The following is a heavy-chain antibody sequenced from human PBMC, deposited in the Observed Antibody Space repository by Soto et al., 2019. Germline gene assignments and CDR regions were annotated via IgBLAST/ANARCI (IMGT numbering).Heavy chain of an antibody. V-gene: IGHV3-30*18. J-gene: IGHJ6*02. CDR3: AQGVGSTLQNYYFYGLDV. D-gene: IGHD1-26*01. Sequence: QVQLVESGGGVVQPGRSLRLSCAASGFTFSNYAMHWVRQAPGKGLEWVAVISYDGSKKYYADSVKGRFTISRDNSKNTXXLQMNSLRGEDTDVYYCAQGVGSTLQNYYFYGLDVWGQGTTVTVSS. CDR1: GFTFSNYA. CDR2: ISYDGSKK.